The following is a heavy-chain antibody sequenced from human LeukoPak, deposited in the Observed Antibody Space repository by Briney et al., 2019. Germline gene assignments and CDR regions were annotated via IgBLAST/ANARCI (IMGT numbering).Heavy chain of an antibody. CDR1: GESVSSNSAA. CDR2: TYYRSKRYN. D-gene: IGHD1-26*01. Sequence: SQSLSLTCTISGESVSSNSAAWNWIRQSPSRRLEWLGRTYYRSKRYNDYAVSVKSRITINPDTSKNQFSLQLNSVTPEDTAVYYCARDKLSGSYYGMDVWGQGTTVTVSS. V-gene: IGHV6-1*01. CDR3: ARDKLSGSYYGMDV. J-gene: IGHJ6*02.